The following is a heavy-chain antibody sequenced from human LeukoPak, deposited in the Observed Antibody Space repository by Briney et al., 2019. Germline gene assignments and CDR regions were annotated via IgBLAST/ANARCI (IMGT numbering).Heavy chain of an antibody. D-gene: IGHD4-17*01. CDR2: IYSGGST. J-gene: IGHJ4*02. CDR1: GFTVSTNY. Sequence: PGGSLRLSCAVSGFTVSTNYMSWVRQAPGKGLEWVSVIYSGGSTYYADSVKGRFTISRDNSKNTLYLQMNSLGAEDTAVYYCARRGYGDYAPFDYWGQGTPVTVSS. CDR3: ARRGYGDYAPFDY. V-gene: IGHV3-66*04.